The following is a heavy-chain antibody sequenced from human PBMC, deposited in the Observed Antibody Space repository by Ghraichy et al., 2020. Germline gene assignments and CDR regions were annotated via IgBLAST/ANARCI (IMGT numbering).Heavy chain of an antibody. J-gene: IGHJ6*02. D-gene: IGHD3-16*01. V-gene: IGHV3-7*02. CDR1: GLRFSNYW. Sequence: GGSLRLSCVVSGLRFSNYWMNWVRQAPGKGLEWVANINEDGSEKKYEDSVKGRFIISRDNAKNSLYLQVNSLRDEDTAVYYCARGLYYGVDVGGQGTTVTVSS. CDR3: ARGLYYGVDV. CDR2: INEDGSEK.